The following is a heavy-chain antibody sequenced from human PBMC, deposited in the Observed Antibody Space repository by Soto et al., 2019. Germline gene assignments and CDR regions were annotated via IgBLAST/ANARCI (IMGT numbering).Heavy chain of an antibody. CDR3: ARGRYGDY. D-gene: IGHD1-1*01. Sequence: QVHLVQSGAEVKKPGASVKVYCKGSGYGFTTYGITWVRQAPGQGLEWMAWISAHNGNTNYAQKLQGRVTVTRDTSTSTAYMELRILRSDDTAVYYCARGRYGDYWGQGALVTASS. J-gene: IGHJ4*02. CDR2: ISAHNGNT. V-gene: IGHV1-18*01. CDR1: GYGFTTYG.